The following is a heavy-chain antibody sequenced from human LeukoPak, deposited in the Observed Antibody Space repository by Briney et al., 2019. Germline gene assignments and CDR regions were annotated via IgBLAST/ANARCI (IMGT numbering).Heavy chain of an antibody. CDR2: IYPGDSDT. Sequence: PGESLKISCKGSGYSFTSCWIGWVRQMPGKGLEWMGIIYPGDSDTRYSPSFQGQVTISADKSISTAYLQWSSLKASDTAMYYCARRRGYSYGYLGGIAFDIWGQGTMVTVSS. CDR3: ARRRGYSYGYLGGIAFDI. D-gene: IGHD5-18*01. CDR1: GYSFTSCW. V-gene: IGHV5-51*01. J-gene: IGHJ3*02.